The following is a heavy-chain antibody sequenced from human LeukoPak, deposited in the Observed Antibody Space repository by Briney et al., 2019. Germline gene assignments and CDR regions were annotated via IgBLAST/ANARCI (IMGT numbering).Heavy chain of an antibody. J-gene: IGHJ4*02. CDR1: GFTVSSNY. D-gene: IGHD3-22*01. CDR2: IYSGGST. Sequence: GGSLRLSCAASGFTVSSNYMSWVRQAPGKGLEWVSVIYSGGSTYYAASVKGRFTISRDNAKNSLYLQMNSLRAEDTAVYYCARDRGTMIVVTYPDYWGQGTLVTVSS. CDR3: ARDRGTMIVVTYPDY. V-gene: IGHV3-53*01.